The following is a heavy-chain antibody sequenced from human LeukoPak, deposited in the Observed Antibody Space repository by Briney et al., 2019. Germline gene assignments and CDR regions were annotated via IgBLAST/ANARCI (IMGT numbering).Heavy chain of an antibody. CDR1: GFTFDDYA. CDR3: AKDKRLDYYYYMDV. Sequence: GGSLRLSCAASGFTFDDYAMHWVRQAPGKGLEWVSLISGDGGSTYYADSVKGRFTISRDNSKNSLYLQTNSLRTEDTALYYCAKDKRLDYYYYMDVWGKGTTVTVSS. V-gene: IGHV3-43*02. J-gene: IGHJ6*03. CDR2: ISGDGGST.